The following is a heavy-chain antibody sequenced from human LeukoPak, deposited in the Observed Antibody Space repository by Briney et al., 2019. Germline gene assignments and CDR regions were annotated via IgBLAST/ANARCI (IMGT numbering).Heavy chain of an antibody. CDR3: GRGRIIAVPGTDWLEP. CDR2: INPRGGAT. V-gene: IGHV1-46*01. D-gene: IGHD6-19*01. CDR1: GYTLFIHY. J-gene: IGHJ5*02. Sequence: ASVKVSPMASGYTLFIHYMRWVRQAPGQGLEWMGMINPRGGATTYAQKFQGRVTMTRDTSTSTVYMELSSLRSEDKAGCYCGRGRIIAVPGTDWLEPWGQENRVSVSS.